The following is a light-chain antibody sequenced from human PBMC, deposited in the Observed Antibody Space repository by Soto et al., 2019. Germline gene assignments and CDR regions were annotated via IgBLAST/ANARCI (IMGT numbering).Light chain of an antibody. V-gene: IGKV3D-15*01. CDR2: AAS. Sequence: EIVMTQSPATLSVSPGERVTLSCRASQSVRSDLAWYQQKPGQAPRLLIYAASTRATGIPARFSGSGSGTEFPLAISSLQSEDFAVYSCQPYVNWPPTCTFGQGTKLEIK. CDR1: QSVRSD. CDR3: QPYVNWPPTCT. J-gene: IGKJ2*02.